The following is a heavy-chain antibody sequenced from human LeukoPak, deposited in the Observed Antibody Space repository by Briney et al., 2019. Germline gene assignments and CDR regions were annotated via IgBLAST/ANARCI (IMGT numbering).Heavy chain of an antibody. V-gene: IGHV3-53*01. J-gene: IGHJ4*02. D-gene: IGHD2-15*01. CDR3: ARGNYFDN. Sequence: PGGSLRLSCAASGFTVSGNYMNWVRQAPGKGLEWVSIMYSGGNTYYADSVKGRFTTSRDNSKNTVYLQMNSLRVEDTAVYFCARGNYFDNWGQGTLVTVSS. CDR1: GFTVSGNY. CDR2: MYSGGNT.